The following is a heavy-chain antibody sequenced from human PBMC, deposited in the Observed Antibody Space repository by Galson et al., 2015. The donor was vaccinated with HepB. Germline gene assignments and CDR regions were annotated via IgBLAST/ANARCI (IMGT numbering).Heavy chain of an antibody. CDR1: GYTFTSYY. J-gene: IGHJ5*02. CDR3: ARTIAVAGTRNWFDP. CDR2: INPSGGST. D-gene: IGHD6-19*01. V-gene: IGHV1-46*01. Sequence: SVKVSCKASGYTFTSYYMHWVRQGPGQGLEWMGIINPSGGSTSYAQKFQGRVTITRDTSASTAYMELSSLRSEDTAVYYCARTIAVAGTRNWFDPWGQGTLATVSS.